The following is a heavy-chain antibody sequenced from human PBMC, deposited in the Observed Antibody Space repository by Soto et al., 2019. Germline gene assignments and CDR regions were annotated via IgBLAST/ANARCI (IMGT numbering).Heavy chain of an antibody. CDR1: GGSISSGDYY. CDR2: IYYSGST. V-gene: IGHV4-30-4*01. Sequence: SETLSLTCTVSGGSISSGDYYWSWIRQPPGKGLEWIGYIYYSGSTYYNPSLKSRVTISVDTSKNQFSLKLSSVTAADTAVYYCARDHREWCSTSCYTDLYYYGMDVWGQGTTVTVSS. CDR3: ARDHREWCSTSCYTDLYYYGMDV. D-gene: IGHD2-2*02. J-gene: IGHJ6*02.